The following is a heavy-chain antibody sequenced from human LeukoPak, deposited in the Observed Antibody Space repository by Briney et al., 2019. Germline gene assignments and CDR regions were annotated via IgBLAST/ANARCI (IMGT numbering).Heavy chain of an antibody. Sequence: GASVKVSCKASGYTFTGYYTHWERKVPGQGLESTERINPNSDGTNYAQKFQGRVTMTRDTSISTAYMELSRLRSDDTAVYYCARGGTYDYVWGSYRNDIAPEAFDIWGQGTMVTVSS. D-gene: IGHD3-16*02. CDR2: INPNSDGT. J-gene: IGHJ3*02. V-gene: IGHV1-2*06. CDR3: ARGGTYDYVWGSYRNDIAPEAFDI. CDR1: GYTFTGYY.